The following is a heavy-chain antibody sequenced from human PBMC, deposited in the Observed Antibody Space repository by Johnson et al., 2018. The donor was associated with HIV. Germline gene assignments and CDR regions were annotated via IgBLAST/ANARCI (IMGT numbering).Heavy chain of an antibody. Sequence: VQLVESGGGLIQPGGSLTLSCAASGFTVSSNYMSWVRQAPGRGLEWVSVIYKDDNTYYADSVKGRFTISRDNSKNTLYLQMNSLRAEDTAVYYCAKDLGYSGSYYRGDDFDIWGQGTMVTVSS. CDR3: AKDLGYSGSYYRGDDFDI. D-gene: IGHD1-26*01. V-gene: IGHV3-53*01. CDR2: IYKDDNT. CDR1: GFTVSSNY. J-gene: IGHJ3*02.